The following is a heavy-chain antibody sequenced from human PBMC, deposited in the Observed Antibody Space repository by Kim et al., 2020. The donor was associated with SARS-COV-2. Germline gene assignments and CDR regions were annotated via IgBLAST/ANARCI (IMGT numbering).Heavy chain of an antibody. CDR2: IWYDGSNK. V-gene: IGHV3-33*01. J-gene: IGHJ4*02. Sequence: GGSLRLSCAASGFTFSSYGMHWVRQAPGKGLEWVAVIWYDGSNKYYADSVKGRFTISRDNSKNTLYLQMNSLRAEDTAVYYCARNYKLDGSFSESPFGYWGQGTLVTVSS. D-gene: IGHD1-26*01. CDR3: ARNYKLDGSFSESPFGY. CDR1: GFTFSSYG.